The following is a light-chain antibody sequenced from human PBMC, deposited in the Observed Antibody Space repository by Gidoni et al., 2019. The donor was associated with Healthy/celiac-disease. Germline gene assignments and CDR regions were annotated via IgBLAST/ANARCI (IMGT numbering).Light chain of an antibody. CDR2: DVS. J-gene: IGLJ3*02. CDR3: CSYAGSYTFWV. CDR1: SSAVGGYNY. Sequence: GSPGQSVTISCTGTSSAVGGYNYVSWYQQHPGTAPKLMIYDVSKRPSGVPDRFSGSKSGHTASLTISGLQAEDEADYYCCSYAGSYTFWVFGGGTKLTVL. V-gene: IGLV2-11*01.